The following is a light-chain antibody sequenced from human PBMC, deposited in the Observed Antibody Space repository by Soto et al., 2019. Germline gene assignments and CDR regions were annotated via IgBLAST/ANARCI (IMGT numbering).Light chain of an antibody. CDR2: DVS. CDR1: SSDVGGYNY. Sequence: QSALTQPASVSGSPGQSITISCTGTSSDVGGYNYVSWYQQHPGKAPKLMIYDVSNRLSGVSNRFSGSKSGNTASLTISGLQAEDEADYYCSSYTSSSTDYVFGTGTKVTV. V-gene: IGLV2-14*01. CDR3: SSYTSSSTDYV. J-gene: IGLJ1*01.